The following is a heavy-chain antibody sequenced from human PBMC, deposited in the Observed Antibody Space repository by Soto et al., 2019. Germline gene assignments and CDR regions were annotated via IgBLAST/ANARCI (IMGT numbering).Heavy chain of an antibody. D-gene: IGHD4-4*01. CDR1: GFTFSSYA. J-gene: IGHJ6*03. Sequence: PGGSLRLSCAASGFTFSSYAMSWVRQAPGKGLEWVSGISGSGGSTYYADSVKGRFTISRDNSKNTLYLQMNSLRAEDTAVYYCAKALQSYYHYYMDVWGTATSVTVSS. CDR2: ISGSGGST. V-gene: IGHV3-23*01. CDR3: AKALQSYYHYYMDV.